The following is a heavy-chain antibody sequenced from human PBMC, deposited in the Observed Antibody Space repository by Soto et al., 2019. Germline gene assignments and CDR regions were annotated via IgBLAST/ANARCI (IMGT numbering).Heavy chain of an antibody. J-gene: IGHJ4*02. CDR3: ARDSSAWPNYFDS. CDR1: GFSISTHA. Sequence: HPGGSLGLSCVASGFSISTHALTWVRQAPGKGLEWVSSFSGRSGDTYYAASVKGRFTISGDSSKNTVILQMNNLRADDTALYYCARDSSAWPNYFDSWGQGIQVTVSS. CDR2: FSGRSGDT. V-gene: IGHV3-23*01. D-gene: IGHD6-19*01.